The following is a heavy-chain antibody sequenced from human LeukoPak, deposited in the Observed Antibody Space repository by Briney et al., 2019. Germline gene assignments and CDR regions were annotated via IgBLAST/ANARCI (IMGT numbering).Heavy chain of an antibody. Sequence: GGSLRLSCAASGFTFSSYAMSWVRQAPGKGLEWVSAISGSGGSTYYADSVKGRFTISRDNSKNTLYLQMNRLRAEDTAVYYCAITASSTSLKTNGGYYYGMDVWGQGTTVTVSS. D-gene: IGHD2-2*01. CDR2: ISGSGGST. V-gene: IGHV3-23*01. CDR3: AITASSTSLKTNGGYYYGMDV. CDR1: GFTFSSYA. J-gene: IGHJ6*02.